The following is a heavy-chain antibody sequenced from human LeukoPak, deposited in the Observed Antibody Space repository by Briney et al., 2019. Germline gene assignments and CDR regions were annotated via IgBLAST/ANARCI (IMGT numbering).Heavy chain of an antibody. CDR3: ARDTHDFWTYYMDV. D-gene: IGHD3-3*01. Sequence: ASVKVSCKASGYTFTGYYMHWVRQAPGQGLEWMGWINPNSGGTNYALKFQGRVTMTRDTSISTAYMELSRLRSEDTAVYYCARDTHDFWTYYMDVWGKGTTVTVSS. CDR2: INPNSGGT. J-gene: IGHJ6*03. V-gene: IGHV1-2*02. CDR1: GYTFTGYY.